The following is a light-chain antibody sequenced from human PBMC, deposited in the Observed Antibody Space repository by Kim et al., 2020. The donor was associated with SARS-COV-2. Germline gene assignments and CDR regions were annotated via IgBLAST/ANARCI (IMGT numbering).Light chain of an antibody. V-gene: IGLV1-44*01. CDR1: SSNIGSNG. CDR3: AAWDNRLKGWV. CDR2: NDN. J-gene: IGLJ3*02. Sequence: QSVLTQPPSASGTPGQKVTVFCSGSSSNIGSNGVNWYQQVPGTAPKLLIYNDNQRPSGVPDRVSGSKSGTSASLAIGGLQSGDVAHYYCAAWDNRLKGWVFGGGTQLTVL.